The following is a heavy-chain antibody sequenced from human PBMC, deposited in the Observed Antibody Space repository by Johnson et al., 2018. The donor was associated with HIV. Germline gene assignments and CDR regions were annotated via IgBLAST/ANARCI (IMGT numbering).Heavy chain of an antibody. D-gene: IGHD1-26*01. CDR3: AKAEGATSAFDI. Sequence: QVQLVESGGGLVQPGRSLRLSCTASGFIFGDYAMNWVRQAPGKGLEWVAVISYDGSNKYYADSVKGRFTISRDNSKNTLYLQMNSLRAEDTAVYYCAKAEGATSAFDIWGQGTMVTVSS. CDR2: ISYDGSNK. V-gene: IGHV3-30*04. J-gene: IGHJ3*02. CDR1: GFIFGDYA.